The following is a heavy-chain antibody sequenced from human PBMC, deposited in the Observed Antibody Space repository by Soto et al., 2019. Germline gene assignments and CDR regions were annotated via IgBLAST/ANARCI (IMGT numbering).Heavy chain of an antibody. V-gene: IGHV4-4*07. CDR1: GGSISTYY. CDR3: ARDSYPYLAVAY. J-gene: IGHJ4*02. D-gene: IGHD6-19*01. Sequence: QVQLQESGPGLVKPSGTLSLTCSVSGGSISTYYWSWVRQPAGKGLEWIGRIYSSGRTNYNSSLKSRVTMSIDTSKNQYSLKLRSVTAADTAVYYCARDSYPYLAVAYWGQGTLVTVSS. CDR2: IYSSGRT.